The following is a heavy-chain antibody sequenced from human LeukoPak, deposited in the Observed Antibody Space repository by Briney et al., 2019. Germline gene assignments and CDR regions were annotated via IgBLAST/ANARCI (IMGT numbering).Heavy chain of an antibody. D-gene: IGHD2-15*01. Sequence: SVKVSCKASGGTFSSYAISWVRQAPGQGLEWKGGIIPIFGTANYAQKFQGRVTITADKSTSTAYMELSSLRSEDTAVYYCARDSNCSGGSCWEKNWFDPWGQGTLVTVSS. V-gene: IGHV1-69*06. CDR1: GGTFSSYA. J-gene: IGHJ5*02. CDR2: IIPIFGTA. CDR3: ARDSNCSGGSCWEKNWFDP.